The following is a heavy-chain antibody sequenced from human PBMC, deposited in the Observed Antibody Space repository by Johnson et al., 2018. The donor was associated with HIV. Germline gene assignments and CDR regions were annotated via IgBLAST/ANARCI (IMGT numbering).Heavy chain of an antibody. CDR2: IRYDESNI. Sequence: QEQLVESGGGVVQPGTSLRLSCAASGFTFSSYAMHWVRQAPGKGLEWVAFIRYDESNIYYADSVKGRFIISRDNSKNTLYVQMNRLRPEDTAAYYCARDQSDIVVVVAASDAFDIWGQGTMVTVSS. CDR1: GFTFSSYA. V-gene: IGHV3-30*02. CDR3: ARDQSDIVVVVAASDAFDI. J-gene: IGHJ3*02. D-gene: IGHD2-15*01.